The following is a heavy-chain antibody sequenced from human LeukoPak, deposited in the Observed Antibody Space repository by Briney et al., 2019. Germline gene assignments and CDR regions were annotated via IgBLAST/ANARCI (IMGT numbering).Heavy chain of an antibody. CDR2: IKGDGSEK. CDR1: GFTFSAYS. D-gene: IGHD2-8*01. Sequence: GGSLRLSCAASGFTFSAYSMNWVRQAPGKGLEWVAHIKGDGSEKYSVDSVKGRFTISRDNAKSSLYLQMNSLRAEDTALYYCARGGFGYVYFDYWGQGSLVTVSS. V-gene: IGHV3-7*01. CDR3: ARGGFGYVYFDY. J-gene: IGHJ4*02.